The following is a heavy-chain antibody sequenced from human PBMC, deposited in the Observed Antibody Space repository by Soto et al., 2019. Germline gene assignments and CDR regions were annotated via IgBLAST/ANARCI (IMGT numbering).Heavy chain of an antibody. J-gene: IGHJ4*02. CDR1: GFTFSSYA. D-gene: IGHD3-22*01. CDR3: AKRGYDSSGYGLSPPPPFDY. V-gene: IGHV3-23*01. CDR2: ISGSGGST. Sequence: EVQLLESGGGLVQPGGSLRLSCAASGFTFSSYAMSWVRQAPGKGLEWVSAISGSGGSTYYADSVKGRFTISRDNSKNTLYLKMNSLRAEDTAVYYCAKRGYDSSGYGLSPPPPFDYWGQGTLVTVSS.